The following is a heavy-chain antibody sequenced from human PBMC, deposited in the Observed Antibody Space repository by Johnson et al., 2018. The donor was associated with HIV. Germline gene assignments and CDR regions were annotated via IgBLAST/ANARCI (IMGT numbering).Heavy chain of an antibody. CDR3: ARDSIIWGYTAIVECAFDI. CDR2: IWYDGSNK. Sequence: HVRLVESGGGVVQPGRSLRLSCAASGFTFSSYGMHWVRQAPGKGLEWVAVIWYDGSNKYYADSVKGRFTISRDNAKNSLYLQMNSLRAEDTAFYYCARDSIIWGYTAIVECAFDIWGQGTMVTVSS. CDR1: GFTFSSYG. D-gene: IGHD5-18*01. V-gene: IGHV3-33*01. J-gene: IGHJ3*02.